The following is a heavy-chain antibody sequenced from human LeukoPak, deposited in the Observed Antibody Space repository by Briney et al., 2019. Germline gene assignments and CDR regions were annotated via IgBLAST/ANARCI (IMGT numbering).Heavy chain of an antibody. CDR3: AKDILYSSSTDRWACDY. V-gene: IGHV3-23*01. CDR1: GFTFSNYA. J-gene: IGHJ4*02. D-gene: IGHD3-22*01. CDR2: IGGTGHFT. Sequence: PGGSLRLSCAASGFTFSNYAMSWVRQAPGKGLEWVSGIGGTGHFTYYADSVKGRFTVSRDNSKNTLYLQMNTQKVEDTAVYYCAKDILYSSSTDRWACDYWGQGTLVSVSS.